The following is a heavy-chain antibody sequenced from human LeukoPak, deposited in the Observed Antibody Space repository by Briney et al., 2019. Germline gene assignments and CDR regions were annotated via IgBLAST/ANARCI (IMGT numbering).Heavy chain of an antibody. Sequence: ASVKVSCKASGGTFSSYAISWVRQAPGQGLEWMGGIIPIFGTANYAQKFQGRVTITADKSTSTAYMELSSLRSEDTAVYYCARTWGGRHIAGYYYYMDVWGKGTTVTVSS. J-gene: IGHJ6*03. CDR3: ARTWGGRHIAGYYYYMDV. CDR2: IIPIFGTA. CDR1: GGTFSSYA. D-gene: IGHD7-27*01. V-gene: IGHV1-69*06.